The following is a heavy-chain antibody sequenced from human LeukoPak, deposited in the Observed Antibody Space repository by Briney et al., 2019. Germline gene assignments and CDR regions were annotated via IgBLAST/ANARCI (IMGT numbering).Heavy chain of an antibody. J-gene: IGHJ4*02. V-gene: IGHV3-23*01. D-gene: IGHD5/OR15-5a*01. Sequence: GGSLRLSCITSGFTFSAFAMSWVRQAPGKGLEWVSAIRSSADATYHADSVKGRFTISRDNSRNTLYLQMSSLRAEDTAVYYCAKELFYDNSPFDVWGQGTLVTVSS. CDR1: GFTFSAFA. CDR3: AKELFYDNSPFDV. CDR2: IRSSADAT.